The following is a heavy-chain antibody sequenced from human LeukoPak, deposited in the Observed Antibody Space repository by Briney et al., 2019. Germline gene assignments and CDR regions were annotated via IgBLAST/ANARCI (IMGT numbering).Heavy chain of an antibody. Sequence: GGSLRLSCAASGFTFSSYGMHWVRRAPGKGLEWVAFIRYDGSNKYYADSVKGRFTISRDNAKNSLYLQMNSLRAEDTAFYYCARVHSAYSYGFRGHFDYWGQGTLVTVSS. CDR1: GFTFSSYG. CDR2: IRYDGSNK. J-gene: IGHJ4*02. CDR3: ARVHSAYSYGFRGHFDY. D-gene: IGHD5-18*01. V-gene: IGHV3-30*02.